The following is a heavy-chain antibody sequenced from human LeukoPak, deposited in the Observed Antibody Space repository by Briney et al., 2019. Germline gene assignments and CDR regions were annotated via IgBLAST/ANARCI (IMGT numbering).Heavy chain of an antibody. Sequence: AASVKLCCNASGYTFTSYDNNWMRQATAQGLEWKGWMNPNSGNTGYEQKFQGRVTMTRTTSISTAYMELSSLRSEDTAVYYCARAIPNNYYDSSGHNFYYWGRGILGTVSS. J-gene: IGHJ4*02. CDR3: ARAIPNNYYDSSGHNFYY. CDR2: MNPNSGNT. V-gene: IGHV1-8*01. CDR1: GYTFTSYD. D-gene: IGHD3-22*01.